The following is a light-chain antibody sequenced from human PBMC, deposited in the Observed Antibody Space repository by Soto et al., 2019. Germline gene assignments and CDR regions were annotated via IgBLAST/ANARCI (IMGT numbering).Light chain of an antibody. J-gene: IGKJ1*01. CDR3: QHYGSSPT. Sequence: ETVLTQSPGTLSLSPGERATLSCRASQSVSSGSLAWYQQKRGQAPRVIIYRASNRATGIPDRFSGSGSGTDFTLTISRLEPEDCAVYFCQHYGSSPTFGQGTKVDIK. V-gene: IGKV3-20*01. CDR1: QSVSSGS. CDR2: RAS.